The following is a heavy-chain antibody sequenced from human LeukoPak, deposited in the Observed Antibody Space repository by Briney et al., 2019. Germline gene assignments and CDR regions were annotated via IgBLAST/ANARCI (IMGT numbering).Heavy chain of an antibody. CDR2: IRSDGSNK. J-gene: IGHJ4*02. V-gene: IGHV3-30*02. CDR1: RLRLSSYG. D-gene: IGHD6-19*01. Sequence: GGSLRHSCAGPRLRLSSYGMHWVRQAPGKGLEWMAFIRSDGSNKFYADVVKGRFTISRDNSKNTLYLQMNSLRAEDTAVYYCARILDSAWGELGYWGQGTLVTVSS. CDR3: ARILDSAWGELGY.